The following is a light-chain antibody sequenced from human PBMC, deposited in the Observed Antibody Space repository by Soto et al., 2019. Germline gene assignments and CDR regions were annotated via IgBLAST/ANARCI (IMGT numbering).Light chain of an antibody. Sequence: EIVLTQSPGTLSLSPGERATLSCRASQSVSNNYLAWYQQKPGQAPRLLIYGASNRATGIPDRFSVSGSGTQFTLTISSLQSEDFAVYYCQQHNNWPLTFGGGTKVDIK. V-gene: IGKV3D-20*02. CDR2: GAS. J-gene: IGKJ4*01. CDR1: QSVSNNY. CDR3: QQHNNWPLT.